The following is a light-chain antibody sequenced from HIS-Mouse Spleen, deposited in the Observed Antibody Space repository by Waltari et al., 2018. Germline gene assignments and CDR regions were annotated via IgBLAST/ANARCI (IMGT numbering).Light chain of an antibody. V-gene: IGLV2-14*03. CDR3: SSYTSSSFNVV. Sequence: QSALTQPASVSGSTGQSITISCPGTSSDVGGSHYVSWYQQHPGKAPKLMIYDVSNRPSGVSNRFSGSKSGNTASLTISGLQAEDEADYYCSSYTSSSFNVVFGGGTKLTVL. CDR2: DVS. CDR1: SSDVGGSHY. J-gene: IGLJ2*01.